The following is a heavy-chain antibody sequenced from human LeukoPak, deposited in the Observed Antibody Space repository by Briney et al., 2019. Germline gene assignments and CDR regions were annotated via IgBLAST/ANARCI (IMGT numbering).Heavy chain of an antibody. D-gene: IGHD1-14*01. Sequence: SETLSLTCTVSGGSISSYYWSWIRQPAGKGLEWFGDIDYSGGTNYNPSLKSRVTISVGTSKNHFSLKLSSVTAADTAVYYCARRRTTGLSGYMDVWGKGTTVTVSS. J-gene: IGHJ6*03. V-gene: IGHV4-59*08. CDR2: IDYSGGT. CDR3: ARRRTTGLSGYMDV. CDR1: GGSISSYY.